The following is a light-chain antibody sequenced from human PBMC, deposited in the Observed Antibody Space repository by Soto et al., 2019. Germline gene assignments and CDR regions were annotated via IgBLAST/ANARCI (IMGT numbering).Light chain of an antibody. J-gene: IGKJ4*01. CDR2: AAS. V-gene: IGKV1-27*01. Sequence: DIQMTQSPSSLSASVGDRVTITCRASQGITYYLAWYQQKPGKVPKLLIYAASTLQSGVPSRFSGGGSGADFTPTISSLQPEDVATYYCQNYNSAPLTFGGGTKVDIK. CDR3: QNYNSAPLT. CDR1: QGITYY.